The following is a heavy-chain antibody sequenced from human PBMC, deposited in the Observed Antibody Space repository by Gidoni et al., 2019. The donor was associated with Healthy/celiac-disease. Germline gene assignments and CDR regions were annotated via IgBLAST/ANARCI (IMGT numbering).Heavy chain of an antibody. Sequence: EVQPVESGGARVKPGGSLRLSCAASGFTFSSYSMNWVRQVPGKGLAWVSSISSSSSYIFYADSVRGRFTISRDNAKNSLYLQMNSLRAEDTAVYYCARVGDGSFDIWGQGTMVTVSS. CDR3: ARVGDGSFDI. CDR2: ISSSSSYI. J-gene: IGHJ3*02. D-gene: IGHD5-12*01. V-gene: IGHV3-21*01. CDR1: GFTFSSYS.